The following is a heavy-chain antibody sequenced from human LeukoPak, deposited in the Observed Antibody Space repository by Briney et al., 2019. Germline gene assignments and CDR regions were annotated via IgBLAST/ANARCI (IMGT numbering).Heavy chain of an antibody. D-gene: IGHD6-19*01. V-gene: IGHV4-38-2*02. CDR1: GYSISSGCY. CDR3: ARVSTGWYHYFDS. CDR2: IYHSGRT. Sequence: SETLSLTCTVSGYSISSGCYWGWIRQPPGKGLEWIGSIYHSGRTFYNPSLKSRVTISVDTSKNQFSLKLTSVTAADTAVYYCARVSTGWYHYFDSWGQGTLVTVSS. J-gene: IGHJ4*02.